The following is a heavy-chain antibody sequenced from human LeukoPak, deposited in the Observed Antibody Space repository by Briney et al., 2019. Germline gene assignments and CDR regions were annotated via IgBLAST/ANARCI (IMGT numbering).Heavy chain of an antibody. V-gene: IGHV4-34*01. CDR1: GGSFSGYY. CDR3: AREQQLVLAD. D-gene: IGHD6-13*01. Sequence: PSETLSLTCAVYGGSFSGYYWSWIRQPPGKGLEWIGEINHSGSTNYNPSLKSRVTISVDTSKNQFSLKLSSVTAADTAVYCCAREQQLVLADWGQGTLVTVSS. J-gene: IGHJ4*02. CDR2: INHSGST.